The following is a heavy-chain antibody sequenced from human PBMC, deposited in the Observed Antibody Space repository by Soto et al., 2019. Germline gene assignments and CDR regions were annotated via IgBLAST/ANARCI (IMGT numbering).Heavy chain of an antibody. Sequence: GGSLRLSCAASGFTFSSYGMHWVRQAPGKGLEWVAVISYDGSNKYYADSVKGRFTISRDNSKNTLYLQMNSLRAEDTAVYYCAKGVVVTPQNYMISGHIDYWGQGTLVTVSS. CDR2: ISYDGSNK. CDR1: GFTFSSYG. V-gene: IGHV3-30*18. CDR3: AKGVVVTPQNYMISGHIDY. J-gene: IGHJ4*02. D-gene: IGHD2-15*01.